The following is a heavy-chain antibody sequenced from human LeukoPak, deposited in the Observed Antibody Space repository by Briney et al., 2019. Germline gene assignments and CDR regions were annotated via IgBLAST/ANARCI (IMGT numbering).Heavy chain of an antibody. J-gene: IGHJ4*02. CDR1: GGSISSHY. CDR3: ARKLADYCDSSGGLDY. Sequence: SETLSLTCTVSGGSISSHYWSWIRQPPGKGLEWIGYIYYSGSTNYNPSLKSRVTISVDTSKNQFSLKLSSVTAADTAVYYCARKLADYCDSSGGLDYWGQGTLVTVSS. CDR2: IYYSGST. D-gene: IGHD3-22*01. V-gene: IGHV4-59*11.